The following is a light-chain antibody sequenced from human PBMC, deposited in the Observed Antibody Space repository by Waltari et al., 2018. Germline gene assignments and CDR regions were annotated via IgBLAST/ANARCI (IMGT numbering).Light chain of an antibody. CDR1: NIGMKS. J-gene: IGLJ3*02. CDR3: QVWDNYSDHWV. V-gene: IGLV3-21*04. CDR2: YDN. Sequence: SYVLTQPPSLSLAPGTPARITCGGNNIGMKSMPWCQQKAGHAPVVVISYDNDRPSGIPERFSASNSGNMATLTISRVEAGDEADYYCQVWDNYSDHWVFGGGTKLTVL.